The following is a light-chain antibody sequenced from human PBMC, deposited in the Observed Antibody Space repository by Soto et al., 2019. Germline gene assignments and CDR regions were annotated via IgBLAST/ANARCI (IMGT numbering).Light chain of an antibody. J-gene: IGKJ5*01. CDR1: QSVSSSY. V-gene: IGKV3-15*01. Sequence: EIVMTQSPGTLSLSPGETATLSCRASQSVSSSYLAWYQQKPGQAPRLLIYGASTRATGIPARFSGSGSGTEFTLTISSLQSEDFAVYYCQQYNNWPPITFGQGTRLEIK. CDR3: QQYNNWPPIT. CDR2: GAS.